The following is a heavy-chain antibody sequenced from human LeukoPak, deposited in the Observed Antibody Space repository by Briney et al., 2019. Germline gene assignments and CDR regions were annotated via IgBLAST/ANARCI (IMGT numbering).Heavy chain of an antibody. J-gene: IGHJ6*04. CDR1: VGTFSIYA. CDR3: ARDSIAAAGTGPYGMDV. Sequence: SVWVSCKASVGTFSIYATSWVRQAPGEGLEWMGGIIPIFGTANYAQKFQGRVTITADKSTSTAYMELSSLRSEDTAVYYCARDSIAAAGTGPYGMDVWGKGTTVTVSS. CDR2: IIPIFGTA. V-gene: IGHV1-69*06. D-gene: IGHD6-13*01.